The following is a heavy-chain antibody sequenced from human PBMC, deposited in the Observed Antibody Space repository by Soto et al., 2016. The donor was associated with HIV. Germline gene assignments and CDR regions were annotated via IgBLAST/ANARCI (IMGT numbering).Heavy chain of an antibody. V-gene: IGHV3-66*01. Sequence: EVQLVESGGGLVQPGGSLRLSCAASGFTVSSNYMSWVRQAPGKGLEWVSVIYSGGSTYYADSVKGRFTISRDNSKNTLYLQMNSLRAEDTAVYYCAREGDYDSSGYYYLRLDYWGQGTLVTVSS. CDR2: IYSGGST. D-gene: IGHD3-22*01. CDR1: GFTVSSNY. J-gene: IGHJ4*02. CDR3: AREGDYDSSGYYYLRLDY.